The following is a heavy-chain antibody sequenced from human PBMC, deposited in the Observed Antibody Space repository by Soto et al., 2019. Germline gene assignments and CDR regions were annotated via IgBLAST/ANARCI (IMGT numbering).Heavy chain of an antibody. CDR1: GYTFTSYD. Sequence: ASVKVSCKASGYTFTSYDINWVRQATGQGLEWMGWMNPNSGNTGYAQKFQGRVTMTRNTSISTAYMELSSLRSEDTAVYYCARAQSSGYSSSWEFDYWGQGTLVTVSS. V-gene: IGHV1-8*01. CDR2: MNPNSGNT. J-gene: IGHJ4*02. CDR3: ARAQSSGYSSSWEFDY. D-gene: IGHD6-13*01.